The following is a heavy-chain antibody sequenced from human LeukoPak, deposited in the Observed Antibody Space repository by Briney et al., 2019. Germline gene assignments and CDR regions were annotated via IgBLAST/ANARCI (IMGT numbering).Heavy chain of an antibody. D-gene: IGHD3-22*01. CDR2: IYPGDSDT. Sequence: GESLKISCEGSGYNFISYWIGWVRQMPGKGLEWMGIIYPGDSDTRYSPSFQSQVTISVDKSINTAYLQWSSLKASGTAMYYCARHGLYYYDSSGYSQLHFDYWGQGTLVTVSS. J-gene: IGHJ4*02. CDR3: ARHGLYYYDSSGYSQLHFDY. V-gene: IGHV5-51*01. CDR1: GYNFISYW.